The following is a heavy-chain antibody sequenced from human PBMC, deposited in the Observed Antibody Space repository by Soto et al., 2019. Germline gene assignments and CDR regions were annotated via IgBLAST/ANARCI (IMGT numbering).Heavy chain of an antibody. Sequence: SVKVSCKTSGGTFSSYAISWVRQAPGQGLEWMGGIIPIFDTANYAQKFQGRVTITADEPTSTAYMELSSLRSEDTAVYYCASIRYCISTSCYASAFDIWGQGTMVTVSS. D-gene: IGHD2-2*01. V-gene: IGHV1-69*13. J-gene: IGHJ3*02. CDR1: GGTFSSYA. CDR2: IIPIFDTA. CDR3: ASIRYCISTSCYASAFDI.